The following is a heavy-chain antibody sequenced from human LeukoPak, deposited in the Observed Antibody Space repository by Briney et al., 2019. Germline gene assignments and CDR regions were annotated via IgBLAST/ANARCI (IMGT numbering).Heavy chain of an antibody. Sequence: GGSLRLSCPASGFTFSSYAMHWVRQAPGKGLEWVAVISYDGSNKYYADSVKGRFTISRDNSKNTLYLQMNSLRAEDTAVYYCARSQVRGVDDAFDIWGQGTMVTVSS. CDR2: ISYDGSNK. CDR1: GFTFSSYA. D-gene: IGHD3-10*01. J-gene: IGHJ3*02. V-gene: IGHV3-30-3*01. CDR3: ARSQVRGVDDAFDI.